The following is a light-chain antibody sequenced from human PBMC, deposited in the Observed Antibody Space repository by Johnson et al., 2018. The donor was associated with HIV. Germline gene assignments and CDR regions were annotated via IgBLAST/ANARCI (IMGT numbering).Light chain of an antibody. CDR1: SSNIGKNY. V-gene: IGLV1-51*02. CDR3: GTWDSSLYVFV. J-gene: IGLJ1*01. Sequence: QSVLTQPPSVSAAPGQKVIISCSGSSSNIGKNYVSWYQQVPGTAPKLLIYENNKRPSGIPDRFSGSKSATSATLAITGLQTGDEADYYCGTWDSSLYVFVCGSGTKVTVL. CDR2: ENN.